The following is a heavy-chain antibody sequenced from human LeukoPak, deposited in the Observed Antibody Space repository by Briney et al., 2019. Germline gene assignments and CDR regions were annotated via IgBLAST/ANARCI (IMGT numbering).Heavy chain of an antibody. V-gene: IGHV3-7*01. CDR2: IKQDGSEK. CDR3: ARGPAYGDYVSYYYYYMDV. Sequence: GGSLRLSCAASGFTFSSYWMSWVRQAPGKGLEWVANIKQDGSEKYYVDSVKGRFTISRDNAKNSLYLQMNSLRAEDTAVYYCARGPAYGDYVSYYYYYMDVWGKGTTVTVSS. CDR1: GFTFSSYW. J-gene: IGHJ6*03. D-gene: IGHD4-17*01.